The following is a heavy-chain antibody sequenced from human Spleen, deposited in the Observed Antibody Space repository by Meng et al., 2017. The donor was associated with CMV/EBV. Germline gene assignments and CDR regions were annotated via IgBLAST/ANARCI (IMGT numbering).Heavy chain of an antibody. J-gene: IGHJ1*01. Sequence: SVKVSCKASVGTLDIYTVNWVRQAPGQGLEWMGKIVPILGKPTYAQNFQGRVSITADKSTSAVYVELSDLRAEDTAVYYCARGVVENEWGGGTLVTVSS. CDR3: ARGVVENE. D-gene: IGHD3-10*01. CDR1: VGTLDIYT. V-gene: IGHV1-69*02. CDR2: IVPILGKP.